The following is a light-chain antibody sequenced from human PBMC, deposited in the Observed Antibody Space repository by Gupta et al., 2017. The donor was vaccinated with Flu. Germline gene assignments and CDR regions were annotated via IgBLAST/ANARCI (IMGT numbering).Light chain of an antibody. CDR2: EVS. V-gene: IGLV2-14*01. Sequence: QSALTQPASVSGSPGQSITISCTGTSSDVGGYNYVSWYQQHPGKAPKLMMEEVSNRPSGGSNRFAGSKSGNKDSLTISGLQAEDEAEDDCSSYTSSSTLGVFGTGTKVTVL. CDR1: SSDVGGYNY. CDR3: SSYTSSSTLGV. J-gene: IGLJ1*01.